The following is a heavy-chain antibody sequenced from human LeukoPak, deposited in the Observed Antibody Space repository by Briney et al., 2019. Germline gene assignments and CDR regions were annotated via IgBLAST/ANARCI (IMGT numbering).Heavy chain of an antibody. D-gene: IGHD3-3*01. Sequence: GGSLRLSCAASGFTFTTYSMNWVRQAPGKGLEWVSSISTTGTYIYYADSVKGRFTISRDNAKDSLYLQMNNLRSEDTAVYYCXXGNDXWSGYCIWLDPWGQGTLVTVSS. J-gene: IGHJ5*02. CDR3: XXGNDXWSGYCIWLDP. CDR2: ISTTGTYI. V-gene: IGHV3-21*01. CDR1: GFTFTTYS.